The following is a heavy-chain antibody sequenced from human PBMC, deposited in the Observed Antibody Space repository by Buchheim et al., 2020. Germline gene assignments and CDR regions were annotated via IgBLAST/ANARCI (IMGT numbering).Heavy chain of an antibody. CDR3: ARGKIPGPTYYDFWSGYENENNWFDP. Sequence: QVQLQESGPGLVKPSQTLSLTCTVSGGSISSGGYYWSWIRQHPGKGLEWIGYIYYSGSTYYNPSLKSRVTISVDTSKNQFSLKLSSVTAADTAVYYCARGKIPGPTYYDFWSGYENENNWFDPWGQGTL. CDR1: GGSISSGGYY. J-gene: IGHJ5*02. V-gene: IGHV4-31*03. D-gene: IGHD3-3*01. CDR2: IYYSGST.